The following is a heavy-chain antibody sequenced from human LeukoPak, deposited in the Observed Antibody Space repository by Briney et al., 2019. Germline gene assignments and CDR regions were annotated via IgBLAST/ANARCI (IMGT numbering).Heavy chain of an antibody. D-gene: IGHD3-22*01. CDR2: IKEDGSEK. CDR3: ARSRSGYYEDY. Sequence: GGSLRLSCAPSGFTFSHYWMSWVRQAPGKGLEWVANIKEDGSEKYYVDSVKGRFTISRDNAKNSLSLQVNSLRAEDTAVYYCARSRSGYYEDYWGQGTLVTVSS. CDR1: GFTFSHYW. J-gene: IGHJ4*02. V-gene: IGHV3-7*01.